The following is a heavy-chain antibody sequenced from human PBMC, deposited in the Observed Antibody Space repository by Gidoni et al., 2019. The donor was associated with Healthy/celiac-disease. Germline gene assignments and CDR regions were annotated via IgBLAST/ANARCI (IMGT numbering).Heavy chain of an antibody. CDR2: IYYGGST. V-gene: IGHV4-39*07. D-gene: IGHD3-16*01. CDR3: ARWGKTGPLY. J-gene: IGHJ4*02. Sequence: QLHLQESGPGLVKPSETLSLTCTVSGGSISSSDYSWGWIRQPPGEGLEWIGNIYYGGSTYYNPSLMSRVTMSVDTSNNQFSLKLSSVTAADTAVYYCARWGKTGPLYWGQGTLVAVSS. CDR1: GGSISSSDYS.